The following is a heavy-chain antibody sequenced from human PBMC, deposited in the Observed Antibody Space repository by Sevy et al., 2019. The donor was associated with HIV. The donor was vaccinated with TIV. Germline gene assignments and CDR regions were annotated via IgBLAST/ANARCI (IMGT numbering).Heavy chain of an antibody. Sequence: GGSLRLSCVASGFTFSTYSMNWVRQAPGKGLEWVSSISGLSNYIYYSDSVRGRFTISRDNAKNSLYLQMNSLRAEDTALYYCARLGSCGWAGMDVWGQGTTVTVSS. V-gene: IGHV3-21*01. J-gene: IGHJ6*02. CDR1: GFTFSTYS. D-gene: IGHD6-19*01. CDR3: ARLGSCGWAGMDV. CDR2: ISGLSNYI.